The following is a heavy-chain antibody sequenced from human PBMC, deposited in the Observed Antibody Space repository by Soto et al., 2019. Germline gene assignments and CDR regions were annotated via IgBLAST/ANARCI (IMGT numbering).Heavy chain of an antibody. J-gene: IGHJ4*02. V-gene: IGHV1-46*04. CDR1: GYTFSTYH. D-gene: IGHD5-12*01. CDR2: IKSSGGST. Sequence: ASVKVSCKTSGYTFSTYHMHWVRLAPGQGLEWVGIIKSSGGSTYYADSVKGRFTISRDNSKNTLYLQMNNLGAEDTAIYYCARALKDGYNPSYFDYWGQGALVTVSS. CDR3: ARALKDGYNPSYFDY.